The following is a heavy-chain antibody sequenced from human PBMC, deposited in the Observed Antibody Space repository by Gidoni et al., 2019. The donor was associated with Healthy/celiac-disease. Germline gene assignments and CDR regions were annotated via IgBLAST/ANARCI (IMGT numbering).Heavy chain of an antibody. D-gene: IGHD3-22*01. V-gene: IGHV1-58*01. CDR1: GFTFTSSA. CDR3: AAGYYDSSGYYYATTYYYYGMDV. J-gene: IGHJ6*02. CDR2: IVVGSGNT. Sequence: QMQLVQSGPEVKKPGTSVKVSCKASGFTFTSSAVQWVRQARGQRLEWIGWIVVGSGNTNYAQKFQERVTITRDMSTSTAYMELSSLRSEDTAVYYCAAGYYDSSGYYYATTYYYYGMDVWGQGTTVTVSS.